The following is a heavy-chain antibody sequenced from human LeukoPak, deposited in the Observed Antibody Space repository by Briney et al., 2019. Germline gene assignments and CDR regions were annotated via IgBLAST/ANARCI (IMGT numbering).Heavy chain of an antibody. CDR2: ISSSSSYI. CDR1: ESTFSSYS. V-gene: IGHV3-21*01. D-gene: IGHD2-15*01. CDR3: ARGSPVLGPG. J-gene: IGHJ4*02. Sequence: GGSLRLSCAASESTFSSYSMNWVRQAPGKGLEWVSSISSSSSYIYYADSVKGRFTISRDNAKNSLYLQMNSLRAEDTAVYYCARGSPVLGPGWGQGTLVTVSS.